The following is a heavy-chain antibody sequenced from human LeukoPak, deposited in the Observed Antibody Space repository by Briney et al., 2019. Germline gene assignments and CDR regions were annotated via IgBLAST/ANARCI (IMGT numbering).Heavy chain of an antibody. CDR3: ALLTDGGNPLGAFDI. Sequence: ASVKVSCKASGGTFSSYAISWVRQAPGQGLEWMGGIIPIFGTANYAQKFQGRVTITADESTSTAYMELSSLRSEDTAVYYCALLTDGGNPLGAFDIWGQGTMVTVSS. V-gene: IGHV1-69*01. J-gene: IGHJ3*02. CDR1: GGTFSSYA. CDR2: IIPIFGTA. D-gene: IGHD4-23*01.